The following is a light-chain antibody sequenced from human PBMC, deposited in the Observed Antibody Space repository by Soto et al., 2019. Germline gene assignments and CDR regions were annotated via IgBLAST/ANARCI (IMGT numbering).Light chain of an antibody. CDR1: QSLSSIY. CDR3: QQYDSSLYT. V-gene: IGKV3-20*01. Sequence: EMVLTQSPGTLSLSPGERATLSCRASQSLSSIYLAWYQQRPGQTPRLLIYGTSTRATGIPDRFSGSGSGTDFTLTISRLEPEDFAVYYCQQYDSSLYTFGQGTKVDIK. CDR2: GTS. J-gene: IGKJ2*01.